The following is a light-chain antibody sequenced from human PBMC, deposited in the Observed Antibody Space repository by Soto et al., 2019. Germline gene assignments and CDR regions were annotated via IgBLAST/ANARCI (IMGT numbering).Light chain of an antibody. CDR1: QSISRW. CDR2: DAS. J-gene: IGKJ2*02. V-gene: IGKV1-5*01. CDR3: QQYNSHSCT. Sequence: DIHLTQSPSTLSASVGDRVTITCRASQSISRWLAWWQQKPGKAPKVLIYDASSLESGVPSRFSGSGSGTEFTLTISDLLPADFATYYCQQYNSHSCTFGQGTRLEIK.